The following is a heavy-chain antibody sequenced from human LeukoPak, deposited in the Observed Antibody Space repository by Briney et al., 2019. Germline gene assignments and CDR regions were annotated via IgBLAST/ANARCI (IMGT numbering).Heavy chain of an antibody. V-gene: IGHV1-46*01. CDR1: GYTFTSYY. CDR3: ATTLEMATKVRGYYFDY. D-gene: IGHD5-24*01. Sequence: GASVKVSCKASGYTFTSYYMHWVRQAPGQGLEWMGIINPSGGSTSYAQKFQGRVTMTRDTSTSTVYMELSSLRSEDTAVYYCATTLEMATKVRGYYFDYWGQGTLVTVSS. CDR2: INPSGGST. J-gene: IGHJ4*02.